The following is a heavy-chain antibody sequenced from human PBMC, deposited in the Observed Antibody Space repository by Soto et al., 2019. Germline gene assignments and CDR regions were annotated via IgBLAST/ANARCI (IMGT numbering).Heavy chain of an antibody. J-gene: IGHJ4*02. CDR1: GFTFSDYY. V-gene: IGHV3-11*06. CDR3: ARLYSSGWYVY. CDR2: ISSSSSYT. Sequence: GGSLRLSCAASGFTFSDYYMSWIRQAPGKGLEWVSYISSSSSYTNYADSVKGRFTISRDNAKNSLYLQMNSLRAEDTAVYYCARLYSSGWYVYWGQGTLVTVSS. D-gene: IGHD6-13*01.